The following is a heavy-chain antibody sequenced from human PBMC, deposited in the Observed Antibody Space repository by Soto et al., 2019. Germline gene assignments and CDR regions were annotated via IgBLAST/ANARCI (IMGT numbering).Heavy chain of an antibody. V-gene: IGHV3-30*18. CDR3: AKPRPDSGSYGADY. D-gene: IGHD1-26*01. J-gene: IGHJ4*02. Sequence: PGGSLRLSCAASGFTFSSYGMHWVRQAPGKGLEWVAVISYDGSNKYYADSVKGRFTISRDNSKNTLYLQMNSLRAEDTAVYYCAKPRPDSGSYGADYWGQGTLVTVSS. CDR2: ISYDGSNK. CDR1: GFTFSSYG.